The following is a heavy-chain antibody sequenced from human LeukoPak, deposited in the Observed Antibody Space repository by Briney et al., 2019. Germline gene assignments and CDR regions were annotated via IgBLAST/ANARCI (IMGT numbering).Heavy chain of an antibody. CDR3: ARNGRTLRYFDWLPFDY. J-gene: IGHJ4*02. CDR1: GYTFTSYG. CDR2: ISAYNGNT. Sequence: ASVKVSCKASGYTFTSYGISWVRQAPGQGPEWMGWISAYNGNTNYAQKLQGRVTMTTDTSTSTAYMELRSLRSDDTAVYYCARNGRTLRYFDWLPFDYWGQGTLVTVSS. V-gene: IGHV1-18*01. D-gene: IGHD3-9*01.